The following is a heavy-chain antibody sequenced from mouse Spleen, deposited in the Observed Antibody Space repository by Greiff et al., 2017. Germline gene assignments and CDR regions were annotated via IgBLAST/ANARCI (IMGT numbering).Heavy chain of an antibody. V-gene: IGHV1-81*01. CDR3: ARSHYGYDAGFAY. J-gene: IGHJ3*01. CDR2: IYPRSGNT. D-gene: IGHD2-2*01. CDR1: GYTFTSYG. Sequence: QVQLKESGAELARPGASVKLSCKASGYTFTSYGISWVKQRTGQGLEWIGEIYPRSGNTYYNEKFKGKATLTADKSSSTAYMELRSLTSEDSAVYFCARSHYGYDAGFAYWGQGTLVTVSA.